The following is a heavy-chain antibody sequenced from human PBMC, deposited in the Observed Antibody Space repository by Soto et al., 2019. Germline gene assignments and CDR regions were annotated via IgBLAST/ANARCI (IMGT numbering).Heavy chain of an antibody. CDR1: GFTFSSYC. D-gene: IGHD3-9*01. Sequence: GGSLRLSCVGSGFTFSSYCMNWVRQAPGKGLERVSFISNNTTTKYYADSVKGRFTISRDNSKNTLYLQMNSLRSEDTAVFYCGRVYGTYYDPLTGLWGGHFDYWGLGTLVTVSS. J-gene: IGHJ4*02. V-gene: IGHV3-48*01. CDR2: ISNNTTTK. CDR3: GRVYGTYYDPLTGLWGGHFDY.